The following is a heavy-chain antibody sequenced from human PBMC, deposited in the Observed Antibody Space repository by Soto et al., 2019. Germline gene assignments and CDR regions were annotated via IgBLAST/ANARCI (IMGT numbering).Heavy chain of an antibody. CDR1: GYTFTSYD. J-gene: IGHJ6*02. V-gene: IGHV1-8*01. CDR2: MNPNSGNT. Sequence: ASVKVSCKASGYTFTSYDINWVRQATGQGLEWMGWMNPNSGNTGYAQKFQGRVTMTRNTSISTAYMELSSLRSEDTAVYYCARGKSGMVATFPRPYYYYGMDVWGQGTTVTVS. D-gene: IGHD5-12*01. CDR3: ARGKSGMVATFPRPYYYYGMDV.